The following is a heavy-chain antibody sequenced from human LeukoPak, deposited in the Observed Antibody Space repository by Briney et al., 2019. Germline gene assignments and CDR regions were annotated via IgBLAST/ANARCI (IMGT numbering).Heavy chain of an antibody. J-gene: IGHJ4*02. D-gene: IGHD6-6*01. CDR1: GFSLSTSGVG. CDR3: AHTHIAARSSDY. Sequence: SGPMLVNPTQTLTLTCTFSGFSLSTSGVGVGWIRQPPGKALEWLALIYWNDDKRYSPSLKSRLTITKDTSKNQVVLTMTNMDPVDTATYYCAHTHIAARSSDYWGQGTLVTVSS. V-gene: IGHV2-5*01. CDR2: IYWNDDK.